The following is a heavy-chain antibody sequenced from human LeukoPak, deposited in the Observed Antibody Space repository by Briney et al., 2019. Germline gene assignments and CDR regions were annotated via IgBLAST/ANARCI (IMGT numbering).Heavy chain of an antibody. D-gene: IGHD4-17*01. V-gene: IGHV3-11*01. CDR1: GFTFSDYY. J-gene: IGHJ4*02. CDR2: ISSSGSTI. Sequence: GGSLRLSCAASGFTFSDYYMSWIRQAPGKGLEWVSYISSSGSTIYYADSVKGRFTISRDNAKNSLYLQMNSLRAEDTALYYCAKDEDYGDPRDPLGFDYWGQGTLVTVSS. CDR3: AKDEDYGDPRDPLGFDY.